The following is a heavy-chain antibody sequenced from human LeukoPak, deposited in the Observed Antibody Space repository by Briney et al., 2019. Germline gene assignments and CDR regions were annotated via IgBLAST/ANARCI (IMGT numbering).Heavy chain of an antibody. Sequence: GASVKVSCKASGYTFTGYYIHWVRRAPGQGLEWMGWINPKSGGTNYAQRFQGNVTMTRDTSISTAYMELSRLRSDDTAVYYCAREEMSTNFEYWGQGTLVTVSS. D-gene: IGHD5-24*01. J-gene: IGHJ4*02. CDR1: GYTFTGYY. CDR2: INPKSGGT. V-gene: IGHV1-2*02. CDR3: AREEMSTNFEY.